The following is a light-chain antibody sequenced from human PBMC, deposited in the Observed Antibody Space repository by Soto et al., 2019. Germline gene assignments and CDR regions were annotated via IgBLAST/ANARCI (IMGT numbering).Light chain of an antibody. V-gene: IGLV2-14*03. CDR1: SSDIGAYNY. Sequence: QSVLTQPASVSGSPGQSITISCTGTSSDIGAYNYVSWYQQHPGKAPKLMIYDVSNRPSGVSNRFSASKSGNTASLTISGLQAEDEADYYCSSLTTSSTVVFGGGTKLTVL. J-gene: IGLJ2*01. CDR3: SSLTTSSTVV. CDR2: DVS.